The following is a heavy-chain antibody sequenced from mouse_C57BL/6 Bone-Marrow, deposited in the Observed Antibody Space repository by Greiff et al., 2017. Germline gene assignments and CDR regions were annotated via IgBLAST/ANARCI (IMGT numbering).Heavy chain of an antibody. CDR2: INPNSGST. Sequence: QVQLQQPGAELVKPGASVKLSCKASGYTFTSYWMHWVKQRPGQGLEWIGMINPNSGSTNYKEKFKSKATLTVDKSSSTAYMQLSSLTSEDSAVYDCARVRGYGSLDYWGQGTTLTVSS. V-gene: IGHV1-64*01. CDR1: GYTFTSYW. CDR3: ARVRGYGSLDY. D-gene: IGHD1-1*01. J-gene: IGHJ2*01.